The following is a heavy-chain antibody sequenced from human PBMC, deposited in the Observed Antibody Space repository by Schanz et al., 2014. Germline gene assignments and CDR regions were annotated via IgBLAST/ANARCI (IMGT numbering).Heavy chain of an antibody. J-gene: IGHJ4*02. V-gene: IGHV4-34*01. CDR1: GGSLSGYF. CDR3: ARGRQQLGSFDY. CDR2: IGHSGNT. D-gene: IGHD6-13*01. Sequence: QVQLQQWGAGLLKPSETLSLTCAVYGGSLSGYFWSWIRQPPGKGLEWIGDIGHSGNTKDNPSLKRRVTMSVETSKNQFSLNRSSVTAADTAVYYCARGRQQLGSFDYWGPGTLVSVAA.